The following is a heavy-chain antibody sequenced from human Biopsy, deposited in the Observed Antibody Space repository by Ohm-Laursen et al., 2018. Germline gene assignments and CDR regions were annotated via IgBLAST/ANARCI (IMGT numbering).Heavy chain of an antibody. Sequence: ASVKVSCKASGYTFTRYYMHWVRQAPGQGLQWMGLINPSHGSTGSAQKFEGRFTMTRDTSTSTFYMELSSLRSEDTAIYYCARATLDYYDSNSYGADAFDIWGQGTMVTVSS. J-gene: IGHJ3*02. CDR1: GYTFTRYY. CDR2: INPSHGST. V-gene: IGHV1-46*01. CDR3: ARATLDYYDSNSYGADAFDI. D-gene: IGHD3-22*01.